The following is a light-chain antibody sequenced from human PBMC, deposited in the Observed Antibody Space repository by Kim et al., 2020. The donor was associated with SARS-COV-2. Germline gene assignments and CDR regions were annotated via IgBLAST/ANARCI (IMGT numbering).Light chain of an antibody. CDR3: QAWDSTTYVL. CDR2: QDD. V-gene: IGLV3-1*01. CDR1: KLGDKF. J-gene: IGLJ2*01. Sequence: SYELTQPPSVSLSLGQTVSITCSGDKLGDKFVSWYQQKPGQTPLLVISQDDRRPSGIPERFSGSYSGITATLTISGTQALDEAAYYCQAWDSTTYVLFGG.